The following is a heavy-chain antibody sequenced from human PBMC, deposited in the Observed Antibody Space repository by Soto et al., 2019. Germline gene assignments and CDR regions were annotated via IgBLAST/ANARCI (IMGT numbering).Heavy chain of an antibody. J-gene: IGHJ4*02. V-gene: IGHV4-39*01. CDR1: GGSISSSSYY. CDR2: IYYSGST. Sequence: SETLSLTCTVSGGSISSSSYYWGWIRQPPGKGLEWIGSIYYSGSTYYNPSLKSRVTISVDTSKNQFSLKLSSVTAADTAVFYCARHVFNLGAQGYYYDSSGPRDGFDYWGQGTLVTVSS. D-gene: IGHD3-22*01. CDR3: ARHVFNLGAQGYYYDSSGPRDGFDY.